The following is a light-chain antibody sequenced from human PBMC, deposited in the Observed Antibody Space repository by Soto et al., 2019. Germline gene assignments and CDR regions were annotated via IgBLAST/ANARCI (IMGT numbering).Light chain of an antibody. V-gene: IGKV1-5*03. CDR3: QHYNSYSEA. J-gene: IGKJ1*01. Sequence: DIQMTQSPSTLSGSIGDRVTITCRASQTISSWLAWYQQKPGKAPKLLIYKASTLKSGVPSRFSGSGSGTEFTLTIRSLQTHDFAHYYCQHYNSYSEAFGQGTKVDIK. CDR1: QTISSW. CDR2: KAS.